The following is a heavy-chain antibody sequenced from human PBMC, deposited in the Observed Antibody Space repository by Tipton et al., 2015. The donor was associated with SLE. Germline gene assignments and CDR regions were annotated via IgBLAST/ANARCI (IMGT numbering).Heavy chain of an antibody. CDR1: GGSISSGSYY. Sequence: TLSLTCTVSGGSISSGSYYWCWIRQPAGKGLEWIGHIYTSGSTNYNPSLKSRVTISVDTSKNQFSLKLSSVTAADTAVYYCAGDSSGYDAFDIWGQGTMVTVSS. D-gene: IGHD6-19*01. V-gene: IGHV4-61*09. CDR3: AGDSSGYDAFDI. J-gene: IGHJ3*02. CDR2: IYTSGST.